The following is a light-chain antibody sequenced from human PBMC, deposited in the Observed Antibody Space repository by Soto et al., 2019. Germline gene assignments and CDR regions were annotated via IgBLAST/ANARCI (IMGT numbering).Light chain of an antibody. CDR3: QQYNSYPWT. J-gene: IGKJ1*01. CDR1: QSIYEW. Sequence: DLRMTQSPSTLSASVGDRVTITCRASQSIYEWVAWYQQKPGKAPNLLIYDASHLQSGVPSRFSGSGSGTDFTLTISSLQPDDFATYYCQQYNSYPWTFGQGTKVDIK. CDR2: DAS. V-gene: IGKV1-5*01.